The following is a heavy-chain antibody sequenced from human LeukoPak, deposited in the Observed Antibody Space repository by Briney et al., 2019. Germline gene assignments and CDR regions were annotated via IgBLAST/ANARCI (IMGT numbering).Heavy chain of an antibody. CDR1: GFTFSSYS. J-gene: IGHJ4*02. D-gene: IGHD3-22*01. CDR2: ISGSGGST. V-gene: IGHV3-23*01. CDR3: AKDGRITMIVVVISFGWDY. Sequence: PGGSLRLSCAASGFTFSSYSMNRVRQAPGKGLEWVSAISGSGGSTYYADSVKGRFTISRDNSKNTLYLQMNSLRAEDTAVYYCAKDGRITMIVVVISFGWDYWGQGTLVTVSS.